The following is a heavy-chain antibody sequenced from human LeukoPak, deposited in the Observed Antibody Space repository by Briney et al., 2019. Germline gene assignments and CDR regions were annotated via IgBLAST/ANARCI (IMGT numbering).Heavy chain of an antibody. V-gene: IGHV4-34*01. CDR3: ARKNFYPNWFFDV. Sequence: SETLSLTCAVYGGSFSGYYWSWIRQPPGKGLEWIGEINHSGSTNYNPSLKSRVTISVDTSKNQFSLRLMSVTATDTALYFCARKNFYPNWFFDVWGRGTLVTVSS. D-gene: IGHD3-3*01. CDR2: INHSGST. J-gene: IGHJ2*01. CDR1: GGSFSGYY.